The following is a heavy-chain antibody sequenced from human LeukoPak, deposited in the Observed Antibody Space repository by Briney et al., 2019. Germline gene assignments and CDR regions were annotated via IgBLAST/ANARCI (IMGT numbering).Heavy chain of an antibody. CDR3: ARELPSDYGGNTGGDY. J-gene: IGHJ4*02. V-gene: IGHV3-66*02. CDR1: RFTVSSNY. D-gene: IGHD4-23*01. CDR2: VYTGGTT. Sequence: PGGSLRLSCAASRFTVSSNYMSWVRQAPGKGLEWVSVVYTGGTTYYADSGKGRFTISRDNSKNTLYLQMNSLRLEDTAVYYCARELPSDYGGNTGGDYWGQGTLVTVSS.